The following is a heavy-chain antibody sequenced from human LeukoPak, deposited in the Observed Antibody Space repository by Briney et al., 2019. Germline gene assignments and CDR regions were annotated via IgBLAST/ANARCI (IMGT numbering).Heavy chain of an antibody. Sequence: SETLSLTCTVSGGSISSGSYYWSWIRLPAGKGLEWIGRIYTSGNTNYNPSLKSRVTISVDTSKNQFSLKLSSVTAADTAVYYCARGRGYCSSTSCHGWFDPWGQGTLVTVSS. D-gene: IGHD2-2*01. CDR3: ARGRGYCSSTSCHGWFDP. CDR2: IYTSGNT. CDR1: GGSISSGSYY. J-gene: IGHJ5*02. V-gene: IGHV4-61*02.